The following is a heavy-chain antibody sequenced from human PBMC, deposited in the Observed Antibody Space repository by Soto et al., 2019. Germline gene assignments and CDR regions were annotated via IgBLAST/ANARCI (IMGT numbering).Heavy chain of an antibody. D-gene: IGHD2-15*01. J-gene: IGHJ6*03. CDR2: ISSSGSTI. V-gene: IGHV3-11*01. CDR3: ARAVYCSGGRCYSKYYYYYYYMDV. Sequence: QVQLVESGGGLVKPGGSLRLSCAASGFTFSDYYMSWIRQAPGKGLEWVSYISSSGSTIYYADSVKGRFTISRDKAKHSFYLQMNSLRAEDTAVYYCARAVYCSGGRCYSKYYYYYYYMDVWGKGTTVTVSS. CDR1: GFTFSDYY.